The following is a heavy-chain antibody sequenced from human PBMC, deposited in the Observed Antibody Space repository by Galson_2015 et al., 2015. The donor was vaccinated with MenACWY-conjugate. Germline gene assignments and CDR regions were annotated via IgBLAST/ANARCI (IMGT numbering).Heavy chain of an antibody. J-gene: IGHJ6*02. CDR1: GYSFTNYW. CDR3: ARHPPGGRGMDV. Sequence: QSGAEVKKPGESLKISCQGSGYSFTNYWIAWVRQMPGKGLEWVGLINPVDSNIRYSPSFQGQVTISADESISTADLQWSSLKASDAAMYYCARHPPGGRGMDVWGRGTTVTVSS. V-gene: IGHV5-51*01. D-gene: IGHD1-26*01. CDR2: INPVDSNI.